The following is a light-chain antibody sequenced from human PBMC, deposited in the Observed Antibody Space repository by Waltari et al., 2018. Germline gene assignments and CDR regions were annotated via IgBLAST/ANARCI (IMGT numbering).Light chain of an antibody. V-gene: IGKV3-11*01. Sequence: EIVLTQSPATLSLSPGERATLSCRASQSVISYLAWYKQKPGQAPRLLIYDASNRATGIPARFSGSGSGTDFTLTISSLEPEDFAVYYCQQRSNWRGTFGQGTKLEIK. CDR1: QSVISY. CDR2: DAS. CDR3: QQRSNWRGT. J-gene: IGKJ2*02.